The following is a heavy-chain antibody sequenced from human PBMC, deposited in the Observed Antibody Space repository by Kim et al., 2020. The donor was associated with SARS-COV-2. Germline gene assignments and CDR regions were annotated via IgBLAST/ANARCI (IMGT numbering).Heavy chain of an antibody. CDR1: GGSFSGYY. CDR2: INHSGST. V-gene: IGHV4-34*01. J-gene: IGHJ3*02. Sequence: SETLSLTCAVYGGSFSGYYWSWIRQPPGKGLEWIGEINHSGSTNYNPSLKSRVTISVDTSKNQFSLKLSSVTAADTAVYYCAVTFYYYDTSKPGTDAFDIWGQGTMVTVSS. D-gene: IGHD3-22*01. CDR3: AVTFYYYDTSKPGTDAFDI.